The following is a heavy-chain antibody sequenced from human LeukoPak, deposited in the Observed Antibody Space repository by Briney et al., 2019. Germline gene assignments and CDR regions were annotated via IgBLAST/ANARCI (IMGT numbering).Heavy chain of an antibody. CDR2: IKPDGSET. D-gene: IGHD1-26*01. V-gene: IGHV3-7*03. CDR3: ARVADGGSYTDY. Sequence: GGSLRLSCAAPGFTFSTFWMTWVRQAPGKGLEWVANIKPDGSETSYVDSVKGRFTISRDNAKNSLYLQMNSLRAEDTAVYYCARVADGGSYTDYWGRGTLVTVSS. J-gene: IGHJ4*02. CDR1: GFTFSTFW.